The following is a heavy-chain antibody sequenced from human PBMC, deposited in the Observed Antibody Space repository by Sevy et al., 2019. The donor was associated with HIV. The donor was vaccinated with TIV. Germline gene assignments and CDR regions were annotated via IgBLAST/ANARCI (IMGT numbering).Heavy chain of an antibody. J-gene: IGHJ3*02. Sequence: GGSLRLSCAASGFTFSSSSMNWVRQAPGKGLEWVSSISFSRNYIYYADSVKGRFTISRDNAKNSLFLQMNSLRAEDMAVYYCARDETWDAFDIWGQGTMVTVSS. CDR3: ARDETWDAFDI. CDR2: ISFSRNYI. CDR1: GFTFSSSS. V-gene: IGHV3-21*01.